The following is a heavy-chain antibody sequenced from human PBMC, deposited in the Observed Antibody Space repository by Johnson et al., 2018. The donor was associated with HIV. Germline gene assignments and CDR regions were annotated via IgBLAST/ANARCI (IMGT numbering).Heavy chain of an antibody. J-gene: IGHJ3*02. V-gene: IGHV3-30-3*01. CDR3: AREAITMAQGRAFDI. Sequence: QVQLVESGGGVVQPGRSLRLSCAASGFTFSSYAMHWVRQAPGKGLEWVAVISYDGSNKDYADSVKGRFTISRDNSKNTMYLQMKSLRDEDTAVYYCAREAITMAQGRAFDIWGQGTRVTVSS. D-gene: IGHD3-10*01. CDR1: GFTFSSYA. CDR2: ISYDGSNK.